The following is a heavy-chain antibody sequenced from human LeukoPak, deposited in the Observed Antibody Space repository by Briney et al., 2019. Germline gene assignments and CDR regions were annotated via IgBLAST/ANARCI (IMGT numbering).Heavy chain of an antibody. D-gene: IGHD3-10*01. Sequence: ASVKVSCKASGYTFTSYYMHWERRAPGQGLEWMGIINPSGGSTYYADSVKGRFTISRDNAKNSLYLQMNSLRAEDTAVYYCARDLTAKTWFGELSPGSYYYYYYMDVWGKGTTVTISS. CDR3: ARDLTAKTWFGELSPGSYYYYYYMDV. CDR1: GYTFTSYY. V-gene: IGHV1-46*04. J-gene: IGHJ6*03. CDR2: INPSGGST.